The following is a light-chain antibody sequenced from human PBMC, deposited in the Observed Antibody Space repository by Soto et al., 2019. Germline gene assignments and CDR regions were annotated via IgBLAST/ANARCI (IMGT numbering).Light chain of an antibody. CDR1: QSVSSTY. CDR3: QEYGSSRT. Sequence: EVVLTQSPGTLSLSPGERATLFCRASQSVSSTYLAWYQQKPGQAPRLLIYGVSSRATGIPDRFSGSGSGTDFTLTIDRLEPDDFAVYYCQEYGSSRTFGQGTKVETK. V-gene: IGKV3-20*01. J-gene: IGKJ1*01. CDR2: GVS.